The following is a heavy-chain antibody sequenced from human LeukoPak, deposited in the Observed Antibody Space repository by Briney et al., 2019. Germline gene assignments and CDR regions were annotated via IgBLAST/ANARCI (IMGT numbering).Heavy chain of an antibody. D-gene: IGHD6-19*01. CDR1: GGSISSYY. CDR2: IYYSGST. J-gene: IGHJ5*02. Sequence: SETLSLTCTVSGGSISSYYWSWIRQSPGKGLEWIGYIYYSGSTNYNPPLRSRVTISVDTSKNQFSLKLSSVTAADTAVYYCARYSETVAGRSRWFDPWGQGTLVTVSS. V-gene: IGHV4-59*01. CDR3: ARYSETVAGRSRWFDP.